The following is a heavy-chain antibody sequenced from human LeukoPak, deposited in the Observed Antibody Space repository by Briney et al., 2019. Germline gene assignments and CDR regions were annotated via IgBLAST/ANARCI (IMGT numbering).Heavy chain of an antibody. CDR1: GFSFSSYG. Sequence: GSLRLSCAASGFSFSSYGMHWVRQAPGKGLEWVAFIRYDGSSKYYADSVKGRFTISRDNSKNTLYLQMNSLRAEDTAVYSCAKDIGGYAFDYGGQGTLVTVSS. CDR3: AKDIGGYAFDY. J-gene: IGHJ4*02. D-gene: IGHD6-25*01. CDR2: IRYDGSSK. V-gene: IGHV3-30*02.